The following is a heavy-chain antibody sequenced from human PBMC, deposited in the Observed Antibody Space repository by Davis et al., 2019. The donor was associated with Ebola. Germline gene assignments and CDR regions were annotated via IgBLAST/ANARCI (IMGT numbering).Heavy chain of an antibody. CDR3: TRKGTYDLTMVQGVPFDY. V-gene: IGHV3-73*01. CDR1: GFTFSGSA. J-gene: IGHJ4*02. Sequence: GGSLRLSCAASGFTFSGSAMHWVRQASGKGLEWVGRIRSKANSYATAYAASVKGRFTTSRDDSKNTAYLQMNSLKTEDTAVYYCTRKGTYDLTMVQGVPFDYWGQGTLVTVSS. CDR2: IRSKANSYAT. D-gene: IGHD3-10*01.